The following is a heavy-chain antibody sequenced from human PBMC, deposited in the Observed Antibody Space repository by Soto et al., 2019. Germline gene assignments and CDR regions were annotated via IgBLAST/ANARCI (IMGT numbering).Heavy chain of an antibody. Sequence: EVQVVESGGGLVQPGGSLRLSCAASGFTFSLYSMSWVRQAPGKGLEWVSYISRSSTGIHYADSVKGRFTISRDDATNSMHLQMNSRRDGDTAVYYCARAGTWGLDVWGQGTTVSISS. D-gene: IGHD6-19*01. CDR3: ARAGTWGLDV. J-gene: IGHJ6*02. CDR1: GFTFSLYS. CDR2: ISRSSTGI. V-gene: IGHV3-48*02.